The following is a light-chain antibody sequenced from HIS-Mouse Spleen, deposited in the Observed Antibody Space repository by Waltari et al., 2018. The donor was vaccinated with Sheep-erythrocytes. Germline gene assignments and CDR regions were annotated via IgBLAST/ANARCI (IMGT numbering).Light chain of an antibody. J-gene: IGLJ1*01. CDR1: SSDVGGFNY. CDR2: DVS. CDR3: CSYAGSYNHV. Sequence: QSALTQPRSVSGSPGQSVTISCTGTSSDVGGFNYVSWYQQHPGKAPKLMFYDVSNRPSGVPDRFSGSKSGNTASLTISGLQAEDEADYYCCSYAGSYNHVFATGTKVTVL. V-gene: IGLV2-11*02.